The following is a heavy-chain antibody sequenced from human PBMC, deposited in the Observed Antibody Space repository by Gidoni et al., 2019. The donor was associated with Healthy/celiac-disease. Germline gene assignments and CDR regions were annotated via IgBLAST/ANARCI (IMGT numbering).Heavy chain of an antibody. D-gene: IGHD3-22*01. CDR2: INPNSGGT. CDR1: GYTFTGYY. Sequence: QVQLVQSGAEVKKPGASVKVSCMASGYTFTGYYMHWVRQAPGQGLEWMGWINPNSGGTNYAQKFQGRVTMTRDTSISTAYMELSRLRSDDTAVYYCARPLYDSSGIHQTDAFDIWGQGTMVTVSS. CDR3: ARPLYDSSGIHQTDAFDI. V-gene: IGHV1-2*02. J-gene: IGHJ3*02.